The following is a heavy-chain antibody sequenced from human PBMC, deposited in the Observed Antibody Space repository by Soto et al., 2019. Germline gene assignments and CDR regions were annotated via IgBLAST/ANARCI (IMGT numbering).Heavy chain of an antibody. Sequence: SETLSLTXTVSGGSISSGAYSWSWIRQPPGKGLEWIAYMYHTGSTHYSPSLKSRVTVSVDRSKNQLSLRLSSVTAADTAVFYCARGPYDSSGFYSGFDIWGQGTVVTVSS. J-gene: IGHJ3*02. D-gene: IGHD3-22*01. CDR1: GGSISSGAYS. CDR3: ARGPYDSSGFYSGFDI. CDR2: MYHTGST. V-gene: IGHV4-30-2*01.